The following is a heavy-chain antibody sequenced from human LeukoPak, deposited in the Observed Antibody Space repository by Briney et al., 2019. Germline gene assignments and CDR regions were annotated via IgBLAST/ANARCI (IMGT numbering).Heavy chain of an antibody. CDR1: GYTFSSYD. CDR3: ARAAGGTRNYYMDV. CDR2: MNPSSGNT. V-gene: IGHV1-8*01. D-gene: IGHD3-16*01. Sequence: ASVKASCKASGYTFSSYDVNWVRQATGQGLEWMGWMNPSSGNTGYAQKFQGRVTIIRNTSISTAYMELSSLRSEDTAVYYCARAAGGTRNYYMDVRAKGTTVTVSS. J-gene: IGHJ6*03.